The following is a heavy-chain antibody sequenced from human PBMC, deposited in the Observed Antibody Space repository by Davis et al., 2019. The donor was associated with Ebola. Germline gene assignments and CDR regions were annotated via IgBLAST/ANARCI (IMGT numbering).Heavy chain of an antibody. CDR3: ATLPGYY. Sequence: GESLKISCAASGFTFSSYSMNWVRQAPGKGLEWVSYISSSSGTIYYADSVKGRFTISRDNAKNTLYLQMNNLRVEDTAVYYCATLPGYYWGQGTLVTVSS. D-gene: IGHD1-26*01. J-gene: IGHJ4*02. CDR2: ISSSSGTI. CDR1: GFTFSSYS. V-gene: IGHV3-48*04.